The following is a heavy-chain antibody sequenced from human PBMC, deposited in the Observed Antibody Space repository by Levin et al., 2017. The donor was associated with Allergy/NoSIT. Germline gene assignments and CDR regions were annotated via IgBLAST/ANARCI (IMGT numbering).Heavy chain of an antibody. J-gene: IGHJ2*01. CDR2: ISSSSSYI. Sequence: GGSLRLSCAASGFTFSSYSMNWVRQAPGKGLEWVSSISSSSSYIYYADSVKGRFTISRDNAKNSLYLQMNSLRAEDTAVYYCARNGVSGYERDWYFDLWGRGTLVTVSS. D-gene: IGHD5-12*01. CDR3: ARNGVSGYERDWYFDL. CDR1: GFTFSSYS. V-gene: IGHV3-21*01.